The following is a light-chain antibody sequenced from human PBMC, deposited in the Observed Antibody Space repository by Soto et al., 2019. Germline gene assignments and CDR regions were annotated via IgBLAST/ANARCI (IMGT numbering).Light chain of an antibody. Sequence: DIQMTQSPYSLSASVGDRVTITCRASQGIRNALGWYRQKPGKAPERLMYSASILQSGVPSRFSGSRSGTQVTLTINSLKPEDFATYFCLQHNDYPYTFCQRTRLDIK. CDR2: SAS. CDR1: QGIRNA. V-gene: IGKV1-17*01. J-gene: IGKJ2*01. CDR3: LQHNDYPYT.